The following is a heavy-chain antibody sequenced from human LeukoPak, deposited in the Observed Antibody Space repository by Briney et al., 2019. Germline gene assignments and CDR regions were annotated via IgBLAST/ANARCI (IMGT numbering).Heavy chain of an antibody. Sequence: SETLSLTCTVSGGSISSGSYYWSWIRQPAGKGLEWIGRIYTSGSTNYNPSLKSRVTISVDTSKNQFSLKLSSVTAADTAVYYCARQRRGMATIPFDYWGQGTLVTVSS. CDR2: IYTSGST. D-gene: IGHD5-24*01. CDR1: GGSISSGSYY. J-gene: IGHJ4*02. CDR3: ARQRRGMATIPFDY. V-gene: IGHV4-61*02.